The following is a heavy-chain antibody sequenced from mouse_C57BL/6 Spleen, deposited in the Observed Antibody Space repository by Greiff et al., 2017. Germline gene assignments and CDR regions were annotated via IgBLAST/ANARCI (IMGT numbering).Heavy chain of an antibody. Sequence: QVQLQQSGPELVKPGASVKISCKASGYAFSSSWMNWVKQRPGKGLEWIGRIYPGDGDTNYNGKFKGKATLTADKSSSTAYMQLSSLTSEDSAVYFCASYYYYGSSYGFAYWGQGTLVTVSA. CDR1: GYAFSSSW. V-gene: IGHV1-82*01. CDR3: ASYYYYGSSYGFAY. D-gene: IGHD1-1*01. CDR2: IYPGDGDT. J-gene: IGHJ3*01.